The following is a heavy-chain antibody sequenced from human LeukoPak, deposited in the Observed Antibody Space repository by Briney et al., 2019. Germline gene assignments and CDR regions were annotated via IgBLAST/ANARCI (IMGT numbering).Heavy chain of an antibody. Sequence: GASVKVSCKASGYTFTGYYMHWVRQAPGQGLEWMGWINPNSGGTNYAQKFQGRVTMTRDTSISTAYMELSRLRSDDTAFYYCARAPTVTTLYYYYYMDVWGKGTTVTVSS. CDR1: GYTFTGYY. V-gene: IGHV1-2*02. CDR2: INPNSGGT. D-gene: IGHD4-11*01. J-gene: IGHJ6*03. CDR3: ARAPTVTTLYYYYYMDV.